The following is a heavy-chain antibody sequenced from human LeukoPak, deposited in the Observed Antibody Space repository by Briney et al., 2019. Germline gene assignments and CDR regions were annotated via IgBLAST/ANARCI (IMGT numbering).Heavy chain of an antibody. Sequence: PSETLSLTCTVSGGSISSYYWSWIRQPPGKGLEWIGYIYYSGSTNYNPSLESRVTVSVDTSKNQFSLKLSSVTAADTAVYYCARDHGYKKAFDYWGQGTLVTVSS. J-gene: IGHJ4*02. CDR3: ARDHGYKKAFDY. CDR1: GGSISSYY. D-gene: IGHD5-24*01. CDR2: IYYSGST. V-gene: IGHV4-59*01.